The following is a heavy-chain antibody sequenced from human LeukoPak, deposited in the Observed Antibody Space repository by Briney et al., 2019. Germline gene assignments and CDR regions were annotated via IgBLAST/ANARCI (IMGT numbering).Heavy chain of an antibody. J-gene: IGHJ4*02. D-gene: IGHD6-19*01. Sequence: PSETLYLTCAVSGGSISSSNWWSWVRQPPGKGLEWIGEIYHSGSTNYNPSLKSRVTISVDTSKNQFSLKLSSVTAADTAVYYCARDNSVYSVAGIGYYFDYWGQGTLVTVSS. CDR3: ARDNSVYSVAGIGYYFDY. CDR1: GGSISSSNW. V-gene: IGHV4-4*02. CDR2: IYHSGST.